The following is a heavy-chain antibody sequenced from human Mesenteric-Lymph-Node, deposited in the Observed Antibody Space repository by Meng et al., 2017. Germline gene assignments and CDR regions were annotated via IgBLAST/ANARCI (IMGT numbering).Heavy chain of an antibody. CDR1: GGTFSSYA. CDR3: ATDSGYPQYYYYGMDV. CDR2: IIPIFGTA. J-gene: IGHJ6*02. D-gene: IGHD3-22*01. V-gene: IGHV1-69*06. Sequence: SVKVSCKASGGTFSSYAISWVRQAPGQGLEWMGGIIPIFGTANYAQKFQGRVTITADKSTSTAYMELSSLRSEDTAVYYCATDSGYPQYYYYGMDVWGQGTTVTVSS.